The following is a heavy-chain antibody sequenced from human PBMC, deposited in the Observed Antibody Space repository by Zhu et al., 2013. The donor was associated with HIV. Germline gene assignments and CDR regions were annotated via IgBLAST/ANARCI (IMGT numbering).Heavy chain of an antibody. CDR1: GYTFTSYG. J-gene: IGHJ3*02. Sequence: QVQLVQSGAEVKKPGASVKVPCKASGYTFTSYGISWVRQAPGQGLEWMGWISAYNGNTNYAQKLQGRVTMTTDTSTSTAYMELRSLRSDDTAVYYCARVRVPYYYDSSGYLGLGAFDIWGQGTMVTVSS. CDR3: ARVRVPYYYDSSGYLGLGAFDI. D-gene: IGHD3-22*01. CDR2: ISAYNGNT. V-gene: IGHV1-18*01.